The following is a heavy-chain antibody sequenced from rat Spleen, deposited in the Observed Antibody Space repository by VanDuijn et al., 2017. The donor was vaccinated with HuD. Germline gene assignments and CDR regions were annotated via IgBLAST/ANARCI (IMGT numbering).Heavy chain of an antibody. CDR2: ISPSGSTT. CDR1: GFTFSDYA. Sequence: EVQLVGSGGGLVQPGNSLKLSCAASGFTFSDYAMAWVRQSPEKGLEWVASISPSGSTTHYRDSVRGRFTIFRDVAKSTLYLQMESLRSEDTATYYWARENYYSGDYWGQGVMVTVSS. V-gene: IGHV5S23*01. CDR3: ARENYYSGDY. J-gene: IGHJ2*01. D-gene: IGHD1-1*01.